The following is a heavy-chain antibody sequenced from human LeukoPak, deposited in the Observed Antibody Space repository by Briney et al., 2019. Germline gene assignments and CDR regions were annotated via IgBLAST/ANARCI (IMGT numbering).Heavy chain of an antibody. CDR1: GFTFSSYA. J-gene: IGHJ4*02. Sequence: PGGSLRLSCSASGFTFSSYAMHWVRRAPGKGLEYVSAISSNGGSTYYADSVKGRFTISRDNSKNTLYLQMSSLRAEDTAVYYCVKGFGDYPLYYFDFWGQGTLVTVSS. V-gene: IGHV3-64D*06. CDR3: VKGFGDYPLYYFDF. CDR2: ISSNGGST. D-gene: IGHD4-17*01.